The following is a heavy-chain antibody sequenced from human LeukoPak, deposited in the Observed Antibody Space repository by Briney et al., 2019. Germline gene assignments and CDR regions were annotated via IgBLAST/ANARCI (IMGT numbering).Heavy chain of an antibody. Sequence: GGSLRLSCAASGFTFSSYSMNWVRQAPGKGLEWVSSISSSGSYIYYADSVKGRFTISRDNAKNSLYLQMNSLRAEDTAVYYCASNLDYYDSSGYDGANYWGQGTLVTVSS. CDR1: GFTFSSYS. D-gene: IGHD3-22*01. CDR3: ASNLDYYDSSGYDGANY. J-gene: IGHJ4*02. V-gene: IGHV3-21*01. CDR2: ISSSGSYI.